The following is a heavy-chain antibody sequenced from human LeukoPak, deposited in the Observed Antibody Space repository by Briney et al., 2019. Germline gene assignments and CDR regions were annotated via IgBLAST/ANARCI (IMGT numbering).Heavy chain of an antibody. J-gene: IGHJ4*02. CDR1: GGSFSGYY. CDR3: ARFSRLNSEHGLDY. V-gene: IGHV4-34*01. CDR2: INHSGST. Sequence: SETLSLTCAVYGGSFSGYYWSWIRQPPGKGLEWIGEINHSGSTNYNPSLKSRVTISVDTSKNQSSLKLSSVTAADTAVYYCARFSRLNSEHGLDYWGQGTLVTVSS. D-gene: IGHD1-14*01.